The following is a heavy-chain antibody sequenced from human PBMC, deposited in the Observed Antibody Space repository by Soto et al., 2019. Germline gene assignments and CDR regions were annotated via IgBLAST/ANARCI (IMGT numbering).Heavy chain of an antibody. Sequence: GGSLRLSCAASGSTFDDYAMHWVRQAPGKGLEWVSGISWNSAAIGYADSVRGRFYISRDNAKNSLYLQMNSLRAEDTALYYCAKGPYDSSGYYNFAYWGQGTLVTVS. D-gene: IGHD3-22*01. CDR1: GSTFDDYA. V-gene: IGHV3-9*01. CDR3: AKGPYDSSGYYNFAY. J-gene: IGHJ4*02. CDR2: ISWNSAAI.